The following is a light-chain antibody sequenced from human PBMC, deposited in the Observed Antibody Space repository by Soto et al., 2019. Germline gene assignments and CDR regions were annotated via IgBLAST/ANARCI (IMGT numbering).Light chain of an antibody. CDR3: QQRSD. CDR2: DAS. V-gene: IGKV3-11*01. CDR1: QSVSSY. J-gene: IGKJ5*01. Sequence: IGLERCSGTPSFSPREKAPLSCRASQSVSSYLAWYQQKPGQAPRLLIYDASNRATGIPARFSGSGSGTDFTLTISSLEPEDFAVYYCQQRSDFGQGTRLEIK.